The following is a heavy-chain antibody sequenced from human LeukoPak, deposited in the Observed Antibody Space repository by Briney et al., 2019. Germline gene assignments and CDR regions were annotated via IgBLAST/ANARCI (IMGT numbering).Heavy chain of an antibody. CDR2: INWNGGST. CDR1: GFTFDDYG. Sequence: GGSLRLSCAASGFTFDDYGMSWVRQAPGKGLEWVSGINWNGGSTGYADSVEGRLTISRDNAKNSLYLQMNSLRAEDTALYYCARSAYWFGESVGAFDIWGQGTMVTVSS. J-gene: IGHJ3*02. V-gene: IGHV3-20*04. CDR3: ARSAYWFGESVGAFDI. D-gene: IGHD3-10*01.